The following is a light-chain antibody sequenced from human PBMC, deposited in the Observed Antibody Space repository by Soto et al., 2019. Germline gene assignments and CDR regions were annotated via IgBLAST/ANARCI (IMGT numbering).Light chain of an antibody. CDR1: SSDVGGYNY. CDR2: DVI. Sequence: QSVLTQPASVSGSPGQSITISCTGTSSDVGGYNYVSWYQQHPGKAPRLMIYDVINRPAGVSSRFSGSKSGNTASLTISGLQAEDEADYYCTSYTSSITYVFGTGTQLTVL. J-gene: IGLJ1*01. V-gene: IGLV2-14*01. CDR3: TSYTSSITYV.